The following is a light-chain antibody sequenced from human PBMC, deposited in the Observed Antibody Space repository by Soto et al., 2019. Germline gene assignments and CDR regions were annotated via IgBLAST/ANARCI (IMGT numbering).Light chain of an antibody. J-gene: IGLJ3*02. V-gene: IGLV1-44*01. CDR3: AAWDDSLNEV. Sequence: QSVLTQPPSASGTPGQRVTISCSGSSSNIGSNTVNWYQQLPGTAPKLLIYSNNQRPSWVPDRFSASKSSTSASLAISGLQSEHEADYYCAAWDDSLNEVFGGGTKDTVL. CDR2: SNN. CDR1: SSNIGSNT.